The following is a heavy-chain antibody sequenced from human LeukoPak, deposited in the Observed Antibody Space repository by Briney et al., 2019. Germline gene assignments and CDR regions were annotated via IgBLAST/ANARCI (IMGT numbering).Heavy chain of an antibody. CDR1: GYTFTGYY. D-gene: IGHD6-19*01. CDR3: ASTPGIAVAVYDY. Sequence: ASVKVSCKASGYTFTGYYMHWVRQAPGQGLEWMGWINPNSGGTNYAQKFQGRVTTTRDTSISTAYMELSRLRSDDTAVYYCASTPGIAVAVYDYWGQGTLVTVSS. V-gene: IGHV1-2*02. J-gene: IGHJ4*02. CDR2: INPNSGGT.